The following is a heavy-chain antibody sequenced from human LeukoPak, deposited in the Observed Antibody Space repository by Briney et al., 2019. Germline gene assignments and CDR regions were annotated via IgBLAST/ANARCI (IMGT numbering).Heavy chain of an antibody. CDR2: IYTSGST. J-gene: IGHJ4*02. Sequence: SETLSLTCTVSGGSISSGSYYWSWIRQPAGKGLEWIGRIYTSGSTNYNPSLKSRVTISVDTSKNQFSLKLSSVTAADTAVYYCARTTYYDFWSGYLDYWGQGTLVTVSS. D-gene: IGHD3-3*01. CDR1: GGSISSGSYY. CDR3: ARTTYYDFWSGYLDY. V-gene: IGHV4-61*02.